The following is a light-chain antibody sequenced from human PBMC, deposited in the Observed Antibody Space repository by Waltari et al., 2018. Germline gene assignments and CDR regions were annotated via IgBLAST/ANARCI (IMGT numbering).Light chain of an antibody. CDR2: DAS. CDR1: QSVSSQ. Sequence: EIVLTQSPATLSLSPGEGATLSCRASQSVSSQLVWYQQKRGQAPRLLIYDASNRATGIPARFSGSGSGTDFTLTIRCLEPEDFAVYYCQQCNNSPPTFGQGTKVEIK. V-gene: IGKV3-11*01. J-gene: IGKJ1*01. CDR3: QQCNNSPPT.